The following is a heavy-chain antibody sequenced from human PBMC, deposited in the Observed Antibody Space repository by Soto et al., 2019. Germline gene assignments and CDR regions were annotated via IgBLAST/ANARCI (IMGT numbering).Heavy chain of an antibody. CDR2: ISWNSGNI. CDR1: GFTFDDYA. CDR3: AKDINYDSSGYISI. V-gene: IGHV3-9*01. J-gene: IGHJ4*02. Sequence: PGGSLRLSCAVSGFTFDDYAMHWVRQAPGKGLEWVSGISWNSGNIGYADSVKGRFTISRDNAKNSLNLQMSSLRVEDTALYYCAKDINYDSSGYISIWGQGTLVTVSS. D-gene: IGHD3-22*01.